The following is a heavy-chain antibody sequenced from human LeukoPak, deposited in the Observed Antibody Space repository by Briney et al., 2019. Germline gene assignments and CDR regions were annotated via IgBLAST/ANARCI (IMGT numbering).Heavy chain of an antibody. CDR3: ARVYIDGSGSYPLDY. V-gene: IGHV1-2*04. J-gene: IGHJ4*02. D-gene: IGHD3-10*01. CDR2: INPNSGGT. CDR1: GGTFSSYA. Sequence: ASVKASCKASGGTFSSYAISWVRQAPGQGLEWMGWINPNSGGTNYAQKFQGWVTMTRDTSISTAYMELSRLRSDDTAVYYCARVYIDGSGSYPLDYWGQGTLVTVSS.